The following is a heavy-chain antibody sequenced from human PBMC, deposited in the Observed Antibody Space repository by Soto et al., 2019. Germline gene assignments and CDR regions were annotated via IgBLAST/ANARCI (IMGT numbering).Heavy chain of an antibody. CDR3: AKGGREWLVTSGVKY. D-gene: IGHD6-19*01. CDR2: VSHDGRNT. CDR1: GFTFSDYA. V-gene: IGHV3-30*18. J-gene: IGHJ4*02. Sequence: VQLVESGGGVVQPGRSLRLSCAASGFTFSDYAMHWVRQAPGKGLEWVAVVSHDGRNTHYADSVKGRFTISRDSSKNTVCVEMTSLRAEETAVYYCAKGGREWLVTSGVKYWGQGALVTVSS.